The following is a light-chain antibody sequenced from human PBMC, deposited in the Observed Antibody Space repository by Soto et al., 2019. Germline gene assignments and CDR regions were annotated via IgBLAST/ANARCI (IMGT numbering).Light chain of an antibody. CDR1: QSIGSG. V-gene: IGKV1-5*03. CDR2: KAT. Sequence: DIQMTQSPSTLSASVGDGVTITCRASQSIGSGLAWYQQKPGKAPELLIYKATNLQGGVPSRFSGSGSGTDFILTISSVQPVDSATYYCQLYKDFQYTFGQWTKLEI. J-gene: IGKJ2*01. CDR3: QLYKDFQYT.